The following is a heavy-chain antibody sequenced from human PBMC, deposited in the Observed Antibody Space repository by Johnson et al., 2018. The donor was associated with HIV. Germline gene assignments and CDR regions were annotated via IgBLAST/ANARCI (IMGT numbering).Heavy chain of an antibody. J-gene: IGHJ3*02. CDR3: VRDDGISGDAFDM. CDR1: GFTFSEYY. V-gene: IGHV3-11*04. CDR2: ISSSGNTI. D-gene: IGHD3-10*01. Sequence: QVQLVESGGGLVKAGGSLRLSCAASGFTFSEYYMSWVRQSPGKGLEWVSYISSSGNTIYYADSVKGRFTISRDNAKNSVDLQMNSLRVDDTGVYYCVRDDGISGDAFDMWGHGTIVTVAS.